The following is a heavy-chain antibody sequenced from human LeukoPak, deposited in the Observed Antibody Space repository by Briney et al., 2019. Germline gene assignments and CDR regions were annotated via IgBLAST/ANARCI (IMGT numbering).Heavy chain of an antibody. J-gene: IGHJ4*02. D-gene: IGHD3-22*01. CDR3: ARGYDSSGYPGDY. V-gene: IGHV1-18*01. CDR1: GYTFTNYG. CDR2: ISGYKGNT. Sequence: ASVKVSCKASGYTFTNYGISWVRQAPGQGLEWMGWISGYKGNTIYAQKLQGRVTMTTDTSTSTAYMELRSLGSDDTAVYYCARGYDSSGYPGDYWGQGTLVTVSS.